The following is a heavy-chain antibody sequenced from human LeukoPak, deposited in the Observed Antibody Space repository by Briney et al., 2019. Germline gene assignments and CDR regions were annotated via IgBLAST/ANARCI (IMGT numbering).Heavy chain of an antibody. CDR3: ARGAEMYYDGSGSYYGHGAFDI. Sequence: GSSVKVSCKPSRGTFSSYPISWVRPAPGQGLEWMEGTNPIFGTPNHQQKCQGRVTLTADESTSTAYMELSSLRSEDMAVYYCARGAEMYYDGSGSYYGHGAFDIWGQGTMVTVSS. D-gene: IGHD3-10*01. J-gene: IGHJ3*02. CDR1: RGTFSSYP. V-gene: IGHV1-69*01. CDR2: TNPIFGTP.